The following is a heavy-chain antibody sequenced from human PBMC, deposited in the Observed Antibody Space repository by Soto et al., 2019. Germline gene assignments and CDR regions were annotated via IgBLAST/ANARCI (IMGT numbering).Heavy chain of an antibody. J-gene: IGHJ2*01. Sequence: SETLSLTCAVSGYSISSGYYWGWIRQPPGKGLEWIGSIYHSGSTYYNPSLKSRVTISVDTSKNQFSLKLSSVTAADTAVYYCARVGHIVVVTGGWYFDLWGRGTLVTVSS. V-gene: IGHV4-38-2*01. CDR3: ARVGHIVVVTGGWYFDL. CDR1: GYSISSGYY. CDR2: IYHSGST. D-gene: IGHD2-21*02.